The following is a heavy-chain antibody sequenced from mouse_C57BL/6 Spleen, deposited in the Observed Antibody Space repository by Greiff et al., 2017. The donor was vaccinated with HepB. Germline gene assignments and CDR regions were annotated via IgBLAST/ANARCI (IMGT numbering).Heavy chain of an antibody. CDR1: GYSITSGYY. D-gene: IGHD2-1*01. Sequence: EVKLMESGPGLVKPSQSLSLTCSVTGYSITSGYYWNWIRQFPGNKLEWMGYISYDGSNNYNPSLKNRISITRDTSKNQFFLKLNSVTTEDTATYYCARRNYGNFYAMDDWGQGTSVTVSS. CDR3: ARRNYGNFYAMDD. J-gene: IGHJ4*01. V-gene: IGHV3-6*01. CDR2: ISYDGSN.